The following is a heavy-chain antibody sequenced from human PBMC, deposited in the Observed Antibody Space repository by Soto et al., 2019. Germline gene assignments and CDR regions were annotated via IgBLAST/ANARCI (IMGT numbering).Heavy chain of an antibody. V-gene: IGHV4-31*03. J-gene: IGHJ4*02. CDR2: IYYNGTT. Sequence: TSETLCLSCTVSGGSISSPKFYWSWIRQHTGKGLEWIGHIYYNGTTYYNPTLKSRVSISVDTSKNQFSLKLSSVTAADTAVYYCARDRRLLIWFGVPHDWRREPLVTVS. CDR1: GGSISSPKFY. D-gene: IGHD3-10*01. CDR3: ARDRRLLIWFGVPHD.